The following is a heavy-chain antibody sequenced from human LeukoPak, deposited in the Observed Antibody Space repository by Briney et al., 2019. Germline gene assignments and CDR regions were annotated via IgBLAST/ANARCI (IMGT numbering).Heavy chain of an antibody. Sequence: KPSETLSLTCSVSGDYISRYYWSWIRQPPGKGLEWIGYIYGTGSTNYNPSLKSRVTISVDTSKNQFSLRLSYVTAADTAVYYCARSGDGDFARATYYYCYYGMDVWGQGTTVTVSS. CDR1: GDYISRYY. CDR3: ARSGDGDFARATYYYCYYGMDV. CDR2: IYGTGST. V-gene: IGHV4-59*01. J-gene: IGHJ6*02. D-gene: IGHD4-17*01.